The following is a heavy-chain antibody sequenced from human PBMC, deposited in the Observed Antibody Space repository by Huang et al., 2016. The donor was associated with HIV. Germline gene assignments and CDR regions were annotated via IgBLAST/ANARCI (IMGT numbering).Heavy chain of an antibody. Sequence: QVQLVQSGAEVKTPGSSVKVSCKASGGTFSKYAISWVRQAPGQGLALMGGIIPMVGTPNYARKFQGRVTITADDSTSTTYVEVSSLRSEDTALYYCARGQLGSYGDYDVLYWGQGTLVTVSS. CDR2: IIPMVGTP. V-gene: IGHV1-69*13. D-gene: IGHD4-17*01. J-gene: IGHJ4*02. CDR1: GGTFSKYA. CDR3: ARGQLGSYGDYDVLY.